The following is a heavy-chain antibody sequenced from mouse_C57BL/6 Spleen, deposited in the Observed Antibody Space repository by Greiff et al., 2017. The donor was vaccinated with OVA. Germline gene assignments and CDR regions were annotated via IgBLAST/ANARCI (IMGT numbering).Heavy chain of an antibody. Sequence: VQLQQSGAELVRPGTSVKVSCKASGYAFTNYLIEWVKQRPGQGLEWIGVINPGSGGTNYNEKFKGKATLTADKSSSTAYMQLSSLTSEDSAVYFCARSGSYYGSSPYYFDYWGQGTTLTVSS. D-gene: IGHD1-1*01. V-gene: IGHV1-54*01. CDR1: GYAFTNYL. CDR2: INPGSGGT. J-gene: IGHJ2*01. CDR3: ARSGSYYGSSPYYFDY.